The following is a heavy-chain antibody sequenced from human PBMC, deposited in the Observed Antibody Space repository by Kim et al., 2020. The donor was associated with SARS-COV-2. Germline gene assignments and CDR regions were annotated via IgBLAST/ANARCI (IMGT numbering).Heavy chain of an antibody. CDR1: GFTFSSYA. CDR3: ARDLTDTAMMYFEY. J-gene: IGHJ4*02. CDR2: ISYDGSNK. Sequence: GGSLRLSCAASGFTFSSYAMHWVRQAPGKGLEWVEVISYDGSNKYYADSVKGRFTISRDNSKNTLYLQMNSLRAEDTAVYYCARDLTDTAMMYFEYWGQGTLVTVSS. D-gene: IGHD5-18*01. V-gene: IGHV3-30-3*01.